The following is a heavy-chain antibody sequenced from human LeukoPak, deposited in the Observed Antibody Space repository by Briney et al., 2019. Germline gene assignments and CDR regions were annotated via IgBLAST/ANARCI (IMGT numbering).Heavy chain of an antibody. J-gene: IGHJ4*02. CDR3: ARDRLEQYYFDY. CDR1: AFTFSTYN. Sequence: NPGGSLRLSCAASAFTFSTYNMNWVRQAPGKGLEWVSSISSSSSYIYYADSVKGRFTISRDNAKNSLYLQMNSLRAEDTAVYYCARDRLEQYYFDYWGQGTLVTVSS. D-gene: IGHD1/OR15-1a*01. CDR2: ISSSSSYI. V-gene: IGHV3-21*01.